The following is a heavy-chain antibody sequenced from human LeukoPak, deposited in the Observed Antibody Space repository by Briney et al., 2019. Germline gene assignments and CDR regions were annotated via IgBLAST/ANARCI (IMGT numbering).Heavy chain of an antibody. Sequence: GGPLRLSCAASGFTFDDYAMHWVRQAPGKGLEWVSLISGDGGSTYYADSVKGRFTISRDNSKNSLYLQMNSLRTEDTALYYCAKDITSSWYIASGAFDIWGQGTMVTVSS. D-gene: IGHD6-13*01. CDR2: ISGDGGST. CDR3: AKDITSSWYIASGAFDI. J-gene: IGHJ3*02. V-gene: IGHV3-43*02. CDR1: GFTFDDYA.